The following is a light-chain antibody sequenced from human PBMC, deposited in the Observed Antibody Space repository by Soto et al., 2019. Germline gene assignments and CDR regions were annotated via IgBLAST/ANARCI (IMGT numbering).Light chain of an antibody. Sequence: VLTQPPSVSGAPGQRVTISCTRSSSNIGAGYDVHWYQQLPGTAPKLLIYGNSNRPSGVPDRFSGSKSGTSASLAITGLQAEDEADYYCQSYDSSLSGWVFGGGTKLTVL. CDR2: GNS. J-gene: IGLJ3*02. CDR1: SSNIGAGYD. V-gene: IGLV1-40*01. CDR3: QSYDSSLSGWV.